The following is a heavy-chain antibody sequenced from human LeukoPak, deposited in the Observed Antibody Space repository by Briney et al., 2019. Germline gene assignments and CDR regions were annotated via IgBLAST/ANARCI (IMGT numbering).Heavy chain of an antibody. J-gene: IGHJ5*02. CDR3: ATETRLYSIHSGYSYGYTA. CDR1: GYTLTELS. D-gene: IGHD5-18*01. Sequence: ASVKVSCKVSGYTLTELSMHWVRQAPGKGLEWMGGFDPEDGETIYAQKFQGKVTMTEDTSTDTAYMELSSLRSEDTAVYYCATETRLYSIHSGYSYGYTAWGQGTLVTVSS. V-gene: IGHV1-24*01. CDR2: FDPEDGET.